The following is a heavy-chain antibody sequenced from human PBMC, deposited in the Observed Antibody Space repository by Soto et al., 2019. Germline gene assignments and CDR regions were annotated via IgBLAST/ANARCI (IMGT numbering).Heavy chain of an antibody. V-gene: IGHV4-59*01. J-gene: IGHJ6*02. D-gene: IGHD3-10*01. CDR2: IYNSGST. CDR3: ARDRGSGSYYPYYYYAMDV. Sequence: WTWIRQPPGEGLEWIGYIYNSGSTNYNPSLKSRVTISVDTSKNQFSLELRSVTAADTAVYFCARDRGSGSYYPYYYYAMDVWDQGTTVTVSS.